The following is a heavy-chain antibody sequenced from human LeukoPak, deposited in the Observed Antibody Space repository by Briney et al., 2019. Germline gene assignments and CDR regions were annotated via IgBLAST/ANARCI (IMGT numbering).Heavy chain of an antibody. CDR1: GFTFSSYW. Sequence: PGGSLRLSCAASGFTFSSYWMHWVRHAPGKGLVWVSRINSDGSSTSYADSVKGRFTISRDNAKNTLYLQMNSLRAEDTAVYYCAKQGHYYDSTGYFDYWGQGTLVTVSS. D-gene: IGHD3-22*01. CDR2: INSDGSST. V-gene: IGHV3-74*01. J-gene: IGHJ4*02. CDR3: AKQGHYYDSTGYFDY.